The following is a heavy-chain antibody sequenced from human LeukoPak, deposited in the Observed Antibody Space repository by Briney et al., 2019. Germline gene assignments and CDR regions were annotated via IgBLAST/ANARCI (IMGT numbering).Heavy chain of an antibody. CDR3: ARDTSSSWYYYWFDP. CDR2: ISAYNGNT. D-gene: IGHD6-13*01. V-gene: IGHV1-18*01. CDR1: GYTFTNYG. J-gene: IGHJ5*02. Sequence: AASVKASCKASGYTFTNYGINWVRQAPGQGLEWMAWISAYNGNTDYAQKFRGRVTMTTDTSTSTAYMELRSLRSDDTAVYYCARDTSSSWYYYWFDPWGQGTLVTVSS.